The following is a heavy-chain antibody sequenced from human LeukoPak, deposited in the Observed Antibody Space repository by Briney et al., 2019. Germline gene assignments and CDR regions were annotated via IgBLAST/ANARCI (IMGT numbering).Heavy chain of an antibody. CDR3: ARDIHDSSGYYFVY. J-gene: IGHJ4*02. CDR1: GGSISSGGYY. CDR2: IYYSGST. D-gene: IGHD3-22*01. Sequence: PSQTLSLTCTVSGGSISSGGYYWSWIRQHPGKGLEWIGYIYYSGSTYYNPSLKSRVTISVDTSKNQFSLKLSSVTAADTAVYYCARDIHDSSGYYFVYWGQGTLVTVSS. V-gene: IGHV4-31*03.